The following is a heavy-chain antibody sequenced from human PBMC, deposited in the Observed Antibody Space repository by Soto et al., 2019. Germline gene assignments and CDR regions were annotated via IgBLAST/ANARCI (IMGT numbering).Heavy chain of an antibody. CDR3: ARGRYSSSWYRWFDP. CDR1: GGSFSGYY. D-gene: IGHD6-13*01. V-gene: IGHV4-34*01. Sequence: SDTLSLTCAVYGGSFSGYYWSWIRQPPGKGLEWIGEINHSGSTNYNPSLKSRVTISVDTSKNQFSLKLSSVTAADTAVYYCARGRYSSSWYRWFDPWGQGTLVTVSS. CDR2: INHSGST. J-gene: IGHJ5*02.